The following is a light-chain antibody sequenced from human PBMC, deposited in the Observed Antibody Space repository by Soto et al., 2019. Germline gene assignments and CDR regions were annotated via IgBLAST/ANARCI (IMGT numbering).Light chain of an antibody. V-gene: IGKV1-5*01. Sequence: DIQMTQSPSTLSASIGVRVTITCRASHSISSWLAWYQQKPGKVPNLLIYAASTLESGVPSRFSGSGSGTEFTLTISSLQPDDFATYYCQQYNSYWTFGQGTKVEIK. CDR2: AAS. CDR1: HSISSW. J-gene: IGKJ1*01. CDR3: QQYNSYWT.